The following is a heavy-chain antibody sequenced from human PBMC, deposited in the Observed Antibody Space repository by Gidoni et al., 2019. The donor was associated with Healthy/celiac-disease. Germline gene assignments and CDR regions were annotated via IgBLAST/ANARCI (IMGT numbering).Heavy chain of an antibody. D-gene: IGHD1-1*01. CDR1: CHTFTSSG. V-gene: IGHV1-18*01. CDR2: LSAYNGNT. J-gene: IGHJ6*02. CDR3: ARGAGTTSYDYYYGMDV. Sequence: QVQLVQSGAEVKKPGASVKVSCPASCHTFTSSGLSWVRQAAGQGLEWMGWLSAYNGNTKYAQKLEGRGIMTTGTYTSTAYMELRSLRTDDTAVYYCARGAGTTSYDYYYGMDVWGQGTTVTVSS.